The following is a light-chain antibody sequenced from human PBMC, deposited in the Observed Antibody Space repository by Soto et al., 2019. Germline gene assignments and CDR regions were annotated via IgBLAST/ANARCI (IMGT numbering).Light chain of an antibody. Sequence: QSALTQPPSASGSPGQSVTISCTGTSSDVGAYDYVSWFQQHPGKAPNLMIYEDNKRPSGVSNRFSGSKSGNTASLTISGLQAEDEADYYCCAYVRSNALLFGGGTKLTVL. J-gene: IGLJ2*01. CDR2: EDN. CDR1: SSDVGAYDY. CDR3: CAYVRSNALL. V-gene: IGLV2-23*01.